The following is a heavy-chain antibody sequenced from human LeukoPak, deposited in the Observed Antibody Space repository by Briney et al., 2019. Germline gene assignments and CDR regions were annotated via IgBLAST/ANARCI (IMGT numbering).Heavy chain of an antibody. Sequence: KPSATLSLTRTVSGYSISSGYYGVGIRQPPGKGLEWIGCIYHSGTTYYNPPLKRRITISVDTSKTQISLTLSSVTAADTAMYYWARDQPYMDVWGKGTTVTVSS. CDR3: ARDQPYMDV. V-gene: IGHV4-38-2*02. CDR1: GYSISSGYY. CDR2: IYHSGTT. J-gene: IGHJ6*03.